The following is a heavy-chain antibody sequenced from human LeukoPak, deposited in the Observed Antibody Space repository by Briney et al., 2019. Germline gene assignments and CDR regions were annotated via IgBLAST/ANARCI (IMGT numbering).Heavy chain of an antibody. CDR2: IYYSGST. J-gene: IGHJ3*02. CDR3: AKGQVGYDAFDI. CDR1: GGSISSYY. Sequence: SETLSLTCAVSGGSISSYYWSWIRQPPGKGLEWIGYIYYSGSTNYNPSLKSRVTISVDTSKNQFSLKLSSVTAADTAVYYCAKGQVGYDAFDIWGQGTMVTVSS. V-gene: IGHV4-59*01. D-gene: IGHD1-26*01.